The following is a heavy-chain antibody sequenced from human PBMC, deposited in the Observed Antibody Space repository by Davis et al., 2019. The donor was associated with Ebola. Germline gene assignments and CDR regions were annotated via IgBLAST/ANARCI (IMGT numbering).Heavy chain of an antibody. Sequence: GGSLRLSRAASGFTFSDYYMSWIRQAPGKGLEWVSYISSSSSYTNYADSVKGRFTISRDNAKNSLYLQMNSLRAEDTAVYYCARDTVTTAIDIWGQGTMVTVSS. V-gene: IGHV3-11*06. CDR1: GFTFSDYY. CDR3: ARDTVTTAIDI. J-gene: IGHJ3*02. D-gene: IGHD4-17*01. CDR2: ISSSSSYT.